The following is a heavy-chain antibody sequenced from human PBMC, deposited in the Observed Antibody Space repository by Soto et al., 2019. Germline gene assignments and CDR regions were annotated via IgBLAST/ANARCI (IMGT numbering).Heavy chain of an antibody. V-gene: IGHV1-18*01. CDR2: ISAYNGNT. CDR1: GYTFTSYC. CDR3: ARGHCSSTSCSTDYYYGMDV. Sequence: ASVKVSCKASGYTFTSYCISWVLQAPGQGLEWMGWISAYNGNTNYAQKLQGRVTMTTDTSTSTAYMELRSLRSDDTAVYYCARGHCSSTSCSTDYYYGMDVWGQGTTVTVSS. J-gene: IGHJ6*02. D-gene: IGHD2-2*01.